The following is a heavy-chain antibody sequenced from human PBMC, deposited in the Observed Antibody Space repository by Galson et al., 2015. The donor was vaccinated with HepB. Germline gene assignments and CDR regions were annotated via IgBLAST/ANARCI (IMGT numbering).Heavy chain of an antibody. CDR2: IYYTGIT. Sequence: ETLSLTCTVSGGSIISYYWSRVRQPPGKGLEWIGYIYYTGITNYTPSLKSRVAISVDTSKNQFSLKLSSVTAADTAVYYCARGGLRTFDYWGQGTLVTVSS. CDR1: GGSIISYY. CDR3: ARGGLRTFDY. V-gene: IGHV4-59*01. J-gene: IGHJ4*02. D-gene: IGHD5-12*01.